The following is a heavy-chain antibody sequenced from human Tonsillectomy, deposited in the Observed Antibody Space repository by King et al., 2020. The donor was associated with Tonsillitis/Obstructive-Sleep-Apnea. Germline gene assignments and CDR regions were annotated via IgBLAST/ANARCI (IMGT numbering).Heavy chain of an antibody. Sequence: QLVQSGGGVVQPGGSLRLSCAASGFTFDDYAMHWVRQAPGKGLEWVSLISGDGGSTYYADSVKGRFTISRDNSKNSLYLQMNSLRTEDTALYYCAKGYCSSTSCYNGGLDDWGQGTLVTVSS. CDR2: ISGDGGST. V-gene: IGHV3-43*02. D-gene: IGHD2-2*02. J-gene: IGHJ4*02. CDR1: GFTFDDYA. CDR3: AKGYCSSTSCYNGGLDD.